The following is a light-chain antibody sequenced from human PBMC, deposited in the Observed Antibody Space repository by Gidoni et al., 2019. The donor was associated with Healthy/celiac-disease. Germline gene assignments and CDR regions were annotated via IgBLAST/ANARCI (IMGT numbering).Light chain of an antibody. CDR2: AAS. CDR1: QSISSY. CDR3: QQSYSTPT. Sequence: DIQMTQSPSSLSASVGDRVTITCRASQSISSYPNWYQQKPGKAPELLRYAASSLRSGVPSRFSGSGSGTDFTLTISSLQPEDFATYYCQQSYSTPTFGQGTKVEIK. J-gene: IGKJ1*01. V-gene: IGKV1-39*01.